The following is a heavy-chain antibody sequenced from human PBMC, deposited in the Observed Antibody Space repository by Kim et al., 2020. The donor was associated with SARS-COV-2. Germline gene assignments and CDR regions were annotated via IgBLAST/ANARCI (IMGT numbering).Heavy chain of an antibody. D-gene: IGHD3-3*01. CDR2: IYYSVST. J-gene: IGHJ6*02. V-gene: IGHV4-31*03. CDR1: GGSISSGGYY. Sequence: SETLSLTCTVSGGSISSGGYYWSWIRQHPGKGLEWIGYIYYSVSTYYNPSLKSRVTISVDTSKNQFSLKLSSVTAADTAVYYCARAHRTIFGVVEYMDVWGQGTTVTVSS. CDR3: ARAHRTIFGVVEYMDV.